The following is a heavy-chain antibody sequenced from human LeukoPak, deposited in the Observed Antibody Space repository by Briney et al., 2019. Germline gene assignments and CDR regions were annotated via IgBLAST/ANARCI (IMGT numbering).Heavy chain of an antibody. V-gene: IGHV5-51*01. CDR1: GYSFTSYW. CDR2: IYPGDSDT. CDR3: ARRVGSSWYLFDP. Sequence: GESLKISCKGSGYSFTSYWIGWVRQMPGKGLEWMGIIYPGDSDTRYSPSFQGQVTMSADKSISTAYLQWSSLKASDTAMYYCARRVGSSWYLFDPWGQGTLVTVSS. D-gene: IGHD6-13*01. J-gene: IGHJ5*02.